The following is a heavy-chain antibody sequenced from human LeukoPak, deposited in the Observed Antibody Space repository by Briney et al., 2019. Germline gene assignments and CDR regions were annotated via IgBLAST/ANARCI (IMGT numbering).Heavy chain of an antibody. D-gene: IGHD5-24*01. CDR3: AANHPSITGRPYYFDY. CDR2: IRYDGSNK. Sequence: GGSLRLSCAASGFTFSSYGMHWVRQAPGKGLEWVAFIRYDGSNKYYADSVKGRFTISRDNSKNTLYLQMNSLRAEDTAVYYCAANHPSITGRPYYFDYWGQGTLVTVSS. CDR1: GFTFSSYG. V-gene: IGHV3-30*02. J-gene: IGHJ4*02.